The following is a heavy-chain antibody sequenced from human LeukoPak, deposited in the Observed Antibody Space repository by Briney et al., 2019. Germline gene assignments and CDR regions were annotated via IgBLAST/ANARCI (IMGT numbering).Heavy chain of an antibody. CDR1: GYTFTSYD. J-gene: IGHJ6*02. V-gene: IGHV1-8*01. D-gene: IGHD3-10*01. CDR3: ARGPRIHKYGSGSESLHYYGMDV. Sequence: ASVKVSCKASGYTFTSYDINWVRQATGQGLEWMGWMNPNSGNTGYAQKFQGRVTMTRNTSISTAYMELSSLRSEDTAVYYCARGPRIHKYGSGSESLHYYGMDVWGQGTTVTVSS. CDR2: MNPNSGNT.